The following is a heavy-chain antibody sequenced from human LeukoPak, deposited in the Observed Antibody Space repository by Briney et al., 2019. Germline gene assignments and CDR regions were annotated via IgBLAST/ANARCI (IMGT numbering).Heavy chain of an antibody. CDR3: ARGGSPKLGIYNWFDP. D-gene: IGHD7-27*01. CDR1: GFTFSSYG. V-gene: IGHV3-33*01. CDR2: IWYDGSNK. J-gene: IGHJ5*02. Sequence: GGSLRLSCAASGFTFSSYGMHWVRQAPGKGLEWVAVIWYDGSNKYYADSVKGRFTISRDNSKNTLYLQMNSLRAEDTAVYYCARGGSPKLGIYNWFDPWGQGTLVTVSS.